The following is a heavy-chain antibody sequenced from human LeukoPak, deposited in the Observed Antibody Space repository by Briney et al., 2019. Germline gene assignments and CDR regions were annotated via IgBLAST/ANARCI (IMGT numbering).Heavy chain of an antibody. CDR1: GFTFRSYW. CDR2: IKQDGSEK. D-gene: IGHD3-22*01. J-gene: IGHJ4*02. Sequence: GGSLRLSCAASGFTFRSYWMSWVRQAPGKGLEWVANIKQDGSEKYYVDSVKGRFTVSRDNAKNSLYLQMNSLRAEDTGVYYCAREHPYYYDSSGTALMAEIKYYFDYWGQGTLVTVSS. V-gene: IGHV3-7*01. CDR3: AREHPYYYDSSGTALMAEIKYYFDY.